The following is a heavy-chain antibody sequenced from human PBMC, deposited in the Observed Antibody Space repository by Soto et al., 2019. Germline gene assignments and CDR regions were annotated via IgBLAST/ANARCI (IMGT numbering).Heavy chain of an antibody. J-gene: IGHJ3*01. V-gene: IGHV3-53*01. D-gene: IGHD4-17*01. CDR2: IYSSDST. CDR1: GVTLSRHH. Sequence: GESLTLNCGASGVTLSRHHMSWVCQAPGKGLEWVSIIYSSDSTYYADSVKGRFTVSRDNSKNTLYLQLHSLRADDTAVYYCATTVPRLIAFDVWGQGAVVTVSS. CDR3: ATTVPRLIAFDV.